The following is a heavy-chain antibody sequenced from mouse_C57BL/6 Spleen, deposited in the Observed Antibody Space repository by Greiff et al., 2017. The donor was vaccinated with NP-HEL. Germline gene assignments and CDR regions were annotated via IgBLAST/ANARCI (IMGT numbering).Heavy chain of an antibody. V-gene: IGHV5-17*01. CDR1: GFTFSDYG. CDR3: ARDTVVAPYAMDY. CDR2: ISSGSSTI. D-gene: IGHD1-1*01. J-gene: IGHJ4*01. Sequence: EVQLVESGGGLVKPGESLKLSCAASGFTFSDYGMHWVRQAPEKGLEWVAYISSGSSTIYYADTVKGRFTISRDNAKNTLFLQMTSLRSEDTAMYYCARDTVVAPYAMDYWGQGTSVTVSS.